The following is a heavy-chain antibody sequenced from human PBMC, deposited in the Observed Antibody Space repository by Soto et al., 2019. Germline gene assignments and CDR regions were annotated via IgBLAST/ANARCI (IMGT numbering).Heavy chain of an antibody. CDR3: ARQDSVQNAFGI. CDR1: GGSISSYY. CDR2: IYYSGST. Sequence: SETLSLTCTVSGGSISSYYWSWIRQPPGKGLEWIGYIYYSGSTNYNPSLKSRVTISVDTSKNQLSLKLSSVTAADTAVYYCARQDSVQNAFGIWGQGTMVTVSS. D-gene: IGHD1-1*01. V-gene: IGHV4-59*08. J-gene: IGHJ3*02.